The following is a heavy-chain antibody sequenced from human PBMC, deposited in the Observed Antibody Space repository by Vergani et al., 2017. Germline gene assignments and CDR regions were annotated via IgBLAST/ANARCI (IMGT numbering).Heavy chain of an antibody. CDR1: GDSMNTYY. CDR2: IYDSGDT. J-gene: IGHJ4*02. CDR3: ARGALWWLRQIDS. D-gene: IGHD2-21*01. Sequence: QVQLQESGPGLVKPSETLSLTCSVSGDSMNTYYWTWIRQPPWKGLEWIGYIYDSGDTKYNPSLKSRVTMSLDTSKNQFSLNLYSVTAADTAVYYCARGALWWLRQIDSWGQGTLVTVSS. V-gene: IGHV4-59*01.